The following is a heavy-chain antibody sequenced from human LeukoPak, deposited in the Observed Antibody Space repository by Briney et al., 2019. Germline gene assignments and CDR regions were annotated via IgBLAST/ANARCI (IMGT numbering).Heavy chain of an antibody. CDR1: GFTFSSYW. V-gene: IGHV3-7*03. D-gene: IGHD3-16*01. J-gene: IGHJ6*02. CDR2: INHNGNVN. Sequence: GGSLRLPCAASGFTFSSYWMNWARQAPGKGLEWVASINHNGNVNYYVDSVKGRFTISRDNAKNSLYLQLSNLRAEDTAVYFCARGGGLDVWGQGATVTVSS. CDR3: ARGGGLDV.